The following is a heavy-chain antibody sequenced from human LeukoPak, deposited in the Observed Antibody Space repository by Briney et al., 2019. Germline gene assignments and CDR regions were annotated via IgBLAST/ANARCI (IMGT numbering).Heavy chain of an antibody. J-gene: IGHJ6*03. CDR2: IKQDGSEK. Sequence: PGGSLRLSCAASGFTFSSYWMSWVRQAPGKGLEWVANIKQDGSEKYYVDSVKGRFTISRDNAKNSLYLQMNSLRAEDTAVYYCARREGIMFGGVFYMDVWGKGTTVTISS. CDR3: ARREGIMFGGVFYMDV. CDR1: GFTFSSYW. D-gene: IGHD3-16*01. V-gene: IGHV3-7*01.